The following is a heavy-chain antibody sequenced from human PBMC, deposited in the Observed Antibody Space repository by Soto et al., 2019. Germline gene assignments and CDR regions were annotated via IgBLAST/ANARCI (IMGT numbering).Heavy chain of an antibody. V-gene: IGHV3-21*01. Sequence: GGSLRLSCAASGFTFSSYSMNWVRQAPGKGLEWVSSISSSSYIYYADSVKGRFTISRDNAKNSLYLQMNSLRAEDTAVYYCARATPLYCSSTSCYLDYWGQGTLVTVSS. CDR3: ARATPLYCSSTSCYLDY. CDR2: ISSSSYI. CDR1: GFTFSSYS. D-gene: IGHD2-2*01. J-gene: IGHJ4*02.